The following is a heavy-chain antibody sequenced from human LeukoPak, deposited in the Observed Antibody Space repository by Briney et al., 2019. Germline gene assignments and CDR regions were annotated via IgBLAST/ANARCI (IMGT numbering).Heavy chain of an antibody. Sequence: PGGSLRLSCAASGFSFSSYGMHWVRQAPGKGLEWVAVIWNGGSNTYYADSVKGRFTISRDNSKNTLYLQMNSLRAEDTAVYYCASSSDYYYYYMDVWGKGTTVTVSS. CDR1: GFSFSSYG. CDR2: IWNGGSNT. CDR3: ASSSDYYYYYMDV. D-gene: IGHD6-6*01. J-gene: IGHJ6*03. V-gene: IGHV3-33*08.